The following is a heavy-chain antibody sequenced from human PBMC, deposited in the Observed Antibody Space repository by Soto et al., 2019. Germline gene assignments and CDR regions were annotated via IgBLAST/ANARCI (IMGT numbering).Heavy chain of an antibody. CDR2: IVVGSGNT. CDR3: AADLPSGITMIVVEGYYGMDV. J-gene: IGHJ6*02. CDR1: GFTFTSSA. D-gene: IGHD3-22*01. V-gene: IGHV1-58*01. Sequence: ASVKVSCKASGFTFTSSAVQWVRQARGQRLEWIGWIVVGSGNTNYAQKFQERVTITRDMSTSTAYMELSSLRSEDTAVYYCAADLPSGITMIVVEGYYGMDVWGQGTTVTVSS.